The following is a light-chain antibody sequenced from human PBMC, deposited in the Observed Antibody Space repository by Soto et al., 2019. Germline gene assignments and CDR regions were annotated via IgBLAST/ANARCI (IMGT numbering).Light chain of an antibody. J-gene: IGLJ2*01. Sequence: QSALTQPASVSGSPGQSITISCTGTSSDVGGYNYVSWYQQHPGKAPKLMIYDVSNRPSGVSKRVSGSTSGNTASLTISGLQAEDEADYYCSSYTSSSTVVFGGGTKRTVL. V-gene: IGLV2-14*01. CDR1: SSDVGGYNY. CDR2: DVS. CDR3: SSYTSSSTVV.